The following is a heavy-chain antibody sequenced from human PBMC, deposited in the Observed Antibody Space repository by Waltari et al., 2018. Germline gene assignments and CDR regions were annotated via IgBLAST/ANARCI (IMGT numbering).Heavy chain of an antibody. Sequence: QVQLVESGGGVVQPGRSLRLSCAASGFTFSSYGMHWVRQAPGKGLEWVAVIWYDGSNKNYADSVKGRFTISRDNAKNSLYLQMNSLRAEDTAVYYCARELTYRDYEAYWGQGTLVTVSS. CDR1: GFTFSSYG. CDR3: ARELTYRDYEAY. V-gene: IGHV3-33*08. D-gene: IGHD4-17*01. CDR2: IWYDGSNK. J-gene: IGHJ4*02.